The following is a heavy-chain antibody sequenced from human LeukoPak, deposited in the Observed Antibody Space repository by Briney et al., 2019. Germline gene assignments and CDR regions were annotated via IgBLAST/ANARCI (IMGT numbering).Heavy chain of an antibody. CDR1: GFTFSSG. CDR3: AKGELHFNTCSFDY. CDR2: ISYDGSHK. D-gene: IGHD1-26*01. V-gene: IGHV3-30*18. Sequence: GGSLRLSCAASGFTFSSGMHWVRQAPGKGLEWVAVISYDGSHKYYGDSVKGRFTISRDNSRNTLYLQMDSLKTEDTAVYYCAKGELHFNTCSFDYWGQGTLVTVSS. J-gene: IGHJ4*02.